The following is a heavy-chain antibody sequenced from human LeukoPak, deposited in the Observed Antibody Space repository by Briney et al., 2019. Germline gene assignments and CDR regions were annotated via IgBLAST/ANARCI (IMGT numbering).Heavy chain of an antibody. D-gene: IGHD3-22*01. J-gene: IGHJ4*02. CDR3: ARYDYDWFLDY. CDR2: IYYTGST. V-gene: IGHV4-59*01. Sequence: TASETLSLTCIVSGGSISSYYWSWLRQPPGKGLEWIGYIYYTGSTNYNPSLKSRVTISLDTSNNQFSLRLNSVTAADTAVYYCARYDYDWFLDYWGQGTLVTVSS. CDR1: GGSISSYY.